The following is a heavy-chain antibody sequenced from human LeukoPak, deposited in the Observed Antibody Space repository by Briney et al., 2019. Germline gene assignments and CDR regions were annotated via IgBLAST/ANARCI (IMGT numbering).Heavy chain of an antibody. CDR1: GGSISSGGYS. D-gene: IGHD2-21*02. Sequence: PSETLSLTCAVSGGSISSGGYSWSWIRQPPGKGLEWIAYIYYSVNTYYSPSLKSRVTISVDTSKNQFSLKLSSVTAADTAVYYCASGYCGGACQLGGVDMWGQGTMVTVSS. CDR3: ASGYCGGACQLGGVDM. J-gene: IGHJ3*02. CDR2: IYYSVNT. V-gene: IGHV4-30-4*07.